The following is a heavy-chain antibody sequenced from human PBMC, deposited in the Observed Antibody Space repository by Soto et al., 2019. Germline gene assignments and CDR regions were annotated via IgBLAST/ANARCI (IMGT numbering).Heavy chain of an antibody. V-gene: IGHV3-23*01. CDR1: GFTFSSYA. J-gene: IGHJ4*02. CDR3: AKDYGEIVLVPAAIGY. CDR2: ISGSGGST. D-gene: IGHD2-2*02. Sequence: PGGSLRLSCAASGFTFSSYAMSWVRQAPGKGLEWVSAISGSGGSTYYADSVKGRFTISRDNSKNTLYLQMNSLRAEDTAVYYCAKDYGEIVLVPAAIGYWGQGTLVTVSS.